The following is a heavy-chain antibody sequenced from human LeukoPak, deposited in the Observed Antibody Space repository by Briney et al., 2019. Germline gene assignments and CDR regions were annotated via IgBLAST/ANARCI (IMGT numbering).Heavy chain of an antibody. CDR3: ARSPYYDFWSGPLGIFDY. CDR1: GGSISSYY. V-gene: IGHV4-59*05. D-gene: IGHD3-3*01. CDR2: IYYSGST. J-gene: IGHJ4*02. Sequence: SETLSLTCTVSGGSISSYYWNWIRQSPGKGLEWIGSIYYSGSTYYNPSLKSRVTISVDTSKNQFSLKLSSVTAPDTAVYYCARSPYYDFWSGPLGIFDYWGQGTLVTVSS.